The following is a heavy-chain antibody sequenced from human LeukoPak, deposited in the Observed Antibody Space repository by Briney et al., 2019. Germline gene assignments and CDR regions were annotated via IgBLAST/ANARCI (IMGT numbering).Heavy chain of an antibody. D-gene: IGHD6-13*01. CDR1: GFTFSSYA. V-gene: IGHV3-30-3*01. CDR3: ARDTYSSSWNWFDP. Sequence: GKSLRLSCAASGFTFSSYAMHWVRQAPGKGLEWVAVISYDGSNKYYADSVKGRFTISRDNSKNTLYLQMNSLRAEDTAVYYCARDTYSSSWNWFDPWGQGTLVTVSS. CDR2: ISYDGSNK. J-gene: IGHJ5*02.